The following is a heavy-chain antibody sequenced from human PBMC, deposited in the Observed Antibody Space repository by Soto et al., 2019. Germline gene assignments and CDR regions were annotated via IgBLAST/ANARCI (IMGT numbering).Heavy chain of an antibody. V-gene: IGHV5-51*03. J-gene: IGHJ2*01. CDR3: AGREGTAEFCDP. Sequence: EVQLVQSGTELKKPGESVKISCKGSGYSFNTYWIGWVRQMPGKGLEWMGIIYPGDSDTRYNPSFQGQVTISADKSISTASLQWSSLNASDSGMYYCAGREGTAEFCDPWGRGTLVTVSS. CDR2: IYPGDSDT. D-gene: IGHD3-10*01. CDR1: GYSFNTYW.